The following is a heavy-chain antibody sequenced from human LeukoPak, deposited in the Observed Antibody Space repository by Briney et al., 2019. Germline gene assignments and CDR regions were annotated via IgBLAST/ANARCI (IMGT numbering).Heavy chain of an antibody. CDR1: GYTFTSYG. Sequence: ASVTVSCKASGYTFTSYGISWVRQAPGQGLEWMGWISAYNGNTNYAQKLQGRVTMTTDTSTSTAYMELRSLRSDDTAVYYCARDRFRYCSSTSCQKLNWFDPWGQGTLVTVSS. V-gene: IGHV1-18*01. CDR3: ARDRFRYCSSTSCQKLNWFDP. D-gene: IGHD2-2*01. CDR2: ISAYNGNT. J-gene: IGHJ5*02.